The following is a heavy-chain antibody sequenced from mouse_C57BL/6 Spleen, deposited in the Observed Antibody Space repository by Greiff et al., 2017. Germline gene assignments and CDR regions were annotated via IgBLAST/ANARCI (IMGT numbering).Heavy chain of an antibody. V-gene: IGHV1-64*01. D-gene: IGHD1-1*01. CDR2: IHPNSGST. CDR3: AQNYYGSSWWFAY. CDR1: GYTFTSYW. Sequence: QVQLQQSGAELVKPGASVKLSCKASGYTFTSYWMHWVKQRPGQGLEWIGMIHPNSGSTNYNEKFKSKATLTVDKSSSTAYTQLSSLTSEDSAVYYCAQNYYGSSWWFAYWGQGTLVTVSA. J-gene: IGHJ3*01.